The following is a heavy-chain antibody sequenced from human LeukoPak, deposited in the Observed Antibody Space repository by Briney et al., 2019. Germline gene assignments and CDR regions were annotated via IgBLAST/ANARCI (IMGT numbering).Heavy chain of an antibody. J-gene: IGHJ4*02. CDR2: IRYDGSYK. CDR3: ARDGNDFWSGYYDY. D-gene: IGHD3-3*01. CDR1: GFTFSSYD. Sequence: PGGSLRLSCAASGFTFSSYDMHWVRQAPGKGLEWVAFIRYDGSYKYYADSVKGRFTMSRDNSKNTLYLQMNSLRAEDTAVYYCARDGNDFWSGYYDYWGQGTLVTVSS. V-gene: IGHV3-30*02.